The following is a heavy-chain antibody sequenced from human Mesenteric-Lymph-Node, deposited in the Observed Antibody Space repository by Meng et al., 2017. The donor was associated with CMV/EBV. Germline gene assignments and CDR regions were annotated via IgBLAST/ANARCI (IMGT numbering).Heavy chain of an antibody. V-gene: IGHV5-51*01. D-gene: IGHD2-2*01. J-gene: IGHJ4*02. CDR2: IYPGDSDT. Sequence: KVSCKGFGYSFTSYWIGWVRQMPGKGLEWMGIIYPGDSDTRYSPSFQGQVTISADKSISTAYLQWSSLRASDTAMYYCARPFYCISSSCSDYWGQGTLVTVSS. CDR3: ARPFYCISSSCSDY. CDR1: GYSFTSYW.